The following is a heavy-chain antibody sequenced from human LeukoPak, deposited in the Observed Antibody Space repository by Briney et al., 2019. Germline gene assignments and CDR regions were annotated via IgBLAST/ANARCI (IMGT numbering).Heavy chain of an antibody. CDR3: ARGYYDSSGYFLHAFDI. D-gene: IGHD3-22*01. CDR2: IYHSGST. J-gene: IGHJ3*02. CDR1: GGSFSGYY. Sequence: SETLSLTCAVYGGSFSGYYWGWIRQPPGKGLEWIGSIYHSGSTYYNPSLKSRVTISVDTSKNQFSLKLSSVTAADTAVYYCARGYYDSSGYFLHAFDIWSQGTMVTVSS. V-gene: IGHV4-38-2*01.